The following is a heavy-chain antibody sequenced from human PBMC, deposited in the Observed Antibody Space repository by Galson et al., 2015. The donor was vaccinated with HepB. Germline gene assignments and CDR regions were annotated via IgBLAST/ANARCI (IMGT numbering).Heavy chain of an antibody. CDR3: ARTQIPPYGMDV. CDR2: IYWDDDK. Sequence: PALVKPTQTLTLTCTFSGFSLSTSGVGVGWIRQPPGKALEWLAIIYWDDDKRYNPSLNNRLTITKDTSRNQVVLTMTNMDPVDTATYYCARTQIPPYGMDVWGQGTTVTVSS. CDR1: GFSLSTSGVG. V-gene: IGHV2-5*02. J-gene: IGHJ6*02.